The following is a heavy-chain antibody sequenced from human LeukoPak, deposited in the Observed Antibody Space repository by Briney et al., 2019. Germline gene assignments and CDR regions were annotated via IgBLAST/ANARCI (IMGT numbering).Heavy chain of an antibody. CDR1: GGSFSGYY. CDR3: ATGETYYYDSSGSYRNPFDY. Sequence: PSETLSLTCAVYGGSFSGYYWSWIRQPPGKGLEWIGRIYTSESTDYNPSLKSRVTMSVDTSKNQFSLKLTSVTAADTAVYYCATGETYYYDSSGSYRNPFDYWGQGTLVTVSS. D-gene: IGHD3-22*01. J-gene: IGHJ4*02. V-gene: IGHV4-59*10. CDR2: IYTSEST.